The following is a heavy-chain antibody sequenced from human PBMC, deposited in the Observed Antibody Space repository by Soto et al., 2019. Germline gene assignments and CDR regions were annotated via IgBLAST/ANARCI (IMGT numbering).Heavy chain of an antibody. J-gene: IGHJ4*02. CDR3: ARGLSPGGGAFDY. Sequence: QVQLVQSGAEVKKPGASVKVSCKASGYTFTRYYMHWARQAPGQGLEWMGIINPSGGSTSYAQKIQGRVTMTRDTSTSTVYVELSSLRSEDTAVYYCARGLSPGGGAFDYWGQGTLVTVSS. CDR1: GYTFTRYY. V-gene: IGHV1-46*01. CDR2: INPSGGST. D-gene: IGHD3-16*01.